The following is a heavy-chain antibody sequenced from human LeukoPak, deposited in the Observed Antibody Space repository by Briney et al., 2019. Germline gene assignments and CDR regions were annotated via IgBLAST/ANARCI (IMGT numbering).Heavy chain of an antibody. D-gene: IGHD3/OR15-3a*01. CDR3: ARGYYMNLVHYYFDY. Sequence: PSETLSLTCTVSGVSISGDFWSWMRQPAGKGLEWIGRMSTIGTTFYNPSLKSRVTMSGDSSKNQFSLELTSVTAADTAVYYCARGYYMNLVHYYFDYWGQGTLVTVSS. V-gene: IGHV4-4*07. CDR2: MSTIGTT. J-gene: IGHJ4*02. CDR1: GVSISGDF.